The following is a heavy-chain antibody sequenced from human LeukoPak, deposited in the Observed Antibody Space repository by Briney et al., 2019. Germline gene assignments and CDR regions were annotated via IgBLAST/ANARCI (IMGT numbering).Heavy chain of an antibody. Sequence: PSETLSLTCTVSGGSISSGDYYWSWIRQPPGKGLEWIGYIYYSGSTYYNPSLKSRVTISVDTSKNQFSLKLSSMTAADTAVYYCAYSYGYGWAYAFDIWGQGTMVTVSS. D-gene: IGHD5-18*01. CDR3: AYSYGYGWAYAFDI. CDR2: IYYSGST. V-gene: IGHV4-30-4*01. CDR1: GGSISSGDYY. J-gene: IGHJ3*02.